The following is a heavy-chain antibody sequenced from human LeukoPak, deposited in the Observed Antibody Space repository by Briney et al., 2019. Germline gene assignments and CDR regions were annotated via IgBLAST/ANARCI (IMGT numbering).Heavy chain of an antibody. D-gene: IGHD5-18*01. CDR3: ARLPVWRGIQLWSKDDKAFDI. J-gene: IGHJ3*02. CDR1: GGSISSGGYY. V-gene: IGHV4-31*03. CDR2: IYYSGST. Sequence: PSQTLSLTCTVSGGSISSGGYYWSWIRQHPGKGLEWIGYIYYSGSTNYNPSLKSRVTISVDTSKNQFSLKLSSVTAADTAVYYCARLPVWRGIQLWSKDDKAFDIWGQGTMVTVSS.